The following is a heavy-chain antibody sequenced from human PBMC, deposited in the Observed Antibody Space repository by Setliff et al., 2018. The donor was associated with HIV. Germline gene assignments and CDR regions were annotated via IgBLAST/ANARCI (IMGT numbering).Heavy chain of an antibody. J-gene: IGHJ4*02. D-gene: IGHD3-22*01. V-gene: IGHV4-4*07. CDR3: ARDRTEFVDGGYYPYYFDS. CDR2: AYTGGST. Sequence: SETLSLTCSVSGVTISSHFWTWIRQPAGKGLEWIGRAYTGGSTNYNPSLKSRVTMSVDTSKNQFSLNLNSVTAADTAVYYCARDRTEFVDGGYYPYYFDSWGQGTLVTVSS. CDR1: GVTISSHF.